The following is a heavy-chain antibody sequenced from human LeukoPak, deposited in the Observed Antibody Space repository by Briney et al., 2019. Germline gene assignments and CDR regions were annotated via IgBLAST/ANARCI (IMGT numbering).Heavy chain of an antibody. J-gene: IGHJ4*02. CDR2: IKSKTDGGTT. CDR1: GFTFGNAW. Sequence: GGSLRLSCAASGFTFGNAWMSWVRQAPGKGLEWVGRIKSKTDGGTTDYAAPVKGRFTISRDDSKNTLYLQMNSLKTEDTAVYYCTTARKSYYYDSSGYYRFDYWGQGTLVTVSS. CDR3: TTARKSYYYDSSGYYRFDY. V-gene: IGHV3-15*01. D-gene: IGHD3-22*01.